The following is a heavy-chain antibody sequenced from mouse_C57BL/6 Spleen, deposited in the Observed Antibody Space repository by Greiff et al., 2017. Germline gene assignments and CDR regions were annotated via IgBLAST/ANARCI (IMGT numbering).Heavy chain of an antibody. CDR3: ARPPVVARGNYFDY. Sequence: DVQLQESGAELVRPGSSVKMSCKTSGYTFTSYGINWVKQRPGQGLEWIGYIYIGNGYTEYNEKFKGKATLTSDTSSSTAYMQLSSLTSEDSAIYFCARPPVVARGNYFDYWGQGTTLTVSS. D-gene: IGHD1-1*01. J-gene: IGHJ2*01. V-gene: IGHV1-58*01. CDR2: IYIGNGYT. CDR1: GYTFTSYG.